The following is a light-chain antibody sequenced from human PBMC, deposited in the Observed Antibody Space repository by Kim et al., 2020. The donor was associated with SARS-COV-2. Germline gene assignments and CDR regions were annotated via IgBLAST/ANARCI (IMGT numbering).Light chain of an antibody. CDR1: NY. V-gene: IGKV1-39*01. CDR3: QQSYSTLPLS. CDR2: AAS. Sequence: NYVNWYQHKPGQAPKVLIFAASSLQGGVPSRFRGSGSGTEFTLTISSLQREDFATYYCQQSYSTLPLSFCGGTKVDIK. J-gene: IGKJ4*01.